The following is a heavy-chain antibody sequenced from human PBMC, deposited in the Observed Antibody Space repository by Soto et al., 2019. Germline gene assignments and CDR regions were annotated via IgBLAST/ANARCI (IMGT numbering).Heavy chain of an antibody. V-gene: IGHV4-4*02. D-gene: IGHD3-10*01. CDR2: VDHSGST. CDR1: GGSISSTNW. J-gene: IGHJ4*01. CDR3: ARADFYGSGYPIDY. Sequence: PSETLSLTCAVSGGSISSTNWWGWVRQPPGKGLEWIGQVDHSGSTSYNPSLKSRLTMSVDKSKNQFSLKLRSVTAADTAVYYCARADFYGSGYPIDYWGQGTLVS.